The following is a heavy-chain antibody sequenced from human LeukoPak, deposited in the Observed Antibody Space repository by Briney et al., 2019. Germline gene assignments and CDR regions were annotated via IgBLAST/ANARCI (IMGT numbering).Heavy chain of an antibody. CDR2: IYYSGST. J-gene: IGHJ4*02. CDR1: GGSISSSSYY. Sequence: SETLSLTCTVSGGSISSSSYYWGWIRRPPGKGLEWIGSIYYSGSTYYNPSLKSRVTISVDTSKNQFSLKLSSVTAADTAVYYCARQTEWLRLLSFDYWGQGTLVTVSS. CDR3: ARQTEWLRLLSFDY. V-gene: IGHV4-39*01. D-gene: IGHD5-12*01.